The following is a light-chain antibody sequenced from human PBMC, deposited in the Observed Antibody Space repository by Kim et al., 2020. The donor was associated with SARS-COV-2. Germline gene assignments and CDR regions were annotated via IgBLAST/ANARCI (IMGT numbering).Light chain of an antibody. J-gene: IGKJ5*01. CDR3: LQHNTYPIT. V-gene: IGKV1-17*01. Sequence: ASVGGRVTITSRASQDIRNDLGWYQQNPGRAPKRLIYGASSLQSGVPSRFSGSGSGTEFTLTIRSLQPEDFATYFSLQHNTYPITFGPGTRLEIK. CDR2: GAS. CDR1: QDIRND.